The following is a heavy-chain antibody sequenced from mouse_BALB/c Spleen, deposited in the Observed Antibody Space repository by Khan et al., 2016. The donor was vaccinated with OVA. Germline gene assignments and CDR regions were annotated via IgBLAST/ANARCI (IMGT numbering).Heavy chain of an antibody. CDR2: INTYTGQP. Sequence: QIQLVQSGPELKKPGETVKISCKASGYTFTNYGMNWVKQAPGKGLKWMGWINTYTGQPTYADDFKGRFAFSLETSASTAYLQINNLKNEDTATXISASSNTYWYFDVWGAGTTVTVSS. CDR3: ASSNTYWYFDV. J-gene: IGHJ1*01. V-gene: IGHV9-3-1*01. CDR1: GYTFTNYG.